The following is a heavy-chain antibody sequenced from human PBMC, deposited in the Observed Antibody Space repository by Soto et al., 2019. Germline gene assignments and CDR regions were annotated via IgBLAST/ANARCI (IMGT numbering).Heavy chain of an antibody. J-gene: IGHJ4*02. CDR2: ISYDGSNK. CDR3: AKDQITGTTRYFDY. CDR1: GFTFSSYG. V-gene: IGHV3-30*18. Sequence: QVQLVESGGGVVQPGRSLRLSCAASGFTFSSYGMHWVRQAPGKGLEWVAVISYDGSNKYYADSVKGRFTISRDNSKNTLYLQMNSLRAEDTAVYYCAKDQITGTTRYFDYWGQGTLVTVSS. D-gene: IGHD1-7*01.